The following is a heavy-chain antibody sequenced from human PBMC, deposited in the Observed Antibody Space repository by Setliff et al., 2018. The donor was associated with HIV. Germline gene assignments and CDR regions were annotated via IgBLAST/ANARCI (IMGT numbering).Heavy chain of an antibody. CDR1: GDPIFIGGYY. CDR2: IYHTGKT. Sequence: PSETLSLTCTVSGDPIFIGGYYWSWIRQHPGGGLEWIGYIYHTGKTYYNPPLQSRIIMSLDMSQNQFSLKLSSVTAAYTAVYYCAKEGNSVDNWLDPWGPGTLVTVSS. D-gene: IGHD1-26*01. CDR3: AKEGNSVDNWLDP. V-gene: IGHV4-31*03. J-gene: IGHJ5*02.